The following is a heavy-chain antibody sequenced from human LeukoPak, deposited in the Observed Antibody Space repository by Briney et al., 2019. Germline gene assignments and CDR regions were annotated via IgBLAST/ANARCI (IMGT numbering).Heavy chain of an antibody. D-gene: IGHD3-22*01. V-gene: IGHV4-39*07. CDR3: ARAFMIVPLLYAFDI. CDR1: GGSISSSSYY. J-gene: IGHJ3*02. Sequence: PSETLSLTCTVSGGSISSSSYYWGWIRQPPGKGLEWIGSIYYSGSTYYNPSLKSRVTISVDTSKNQFSLKLSSVTAADTAVYYCARAFMIVPLLYAFDIWGQGTMVTVSS. CDR2: IYYSGST.